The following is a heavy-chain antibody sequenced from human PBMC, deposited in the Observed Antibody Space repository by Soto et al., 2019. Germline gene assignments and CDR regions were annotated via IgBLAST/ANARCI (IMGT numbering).Heavy chain of an antibody. D-gene: IGHD5-18*01. CDR1: GGSISSSSYY. CDR3: ARHEDTAMAPFDY. CDR2: IYRSGST. V-gene: IGHV4-39*01. Sequence: QLQLQESGPGLVKPSETLSLTCTVSGGSISSSSYYWGWLRQPPGKGLEWIGSIYRSGSTYYNPSPKRRVTISVDTSKKQSSLKLSPVTAADTSVYYSARHEDTAMAPFDYWGQGTLVTVSS. J-gene: IGHJ4*02.